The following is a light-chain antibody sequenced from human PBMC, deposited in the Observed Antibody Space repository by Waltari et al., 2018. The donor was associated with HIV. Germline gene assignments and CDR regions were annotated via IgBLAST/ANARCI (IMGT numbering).Light chain of an antibody. CDR2: GAS. CDR3: HQYGNSPPFT. V-gene: IGKV3-20*01. Sequence: EVVLTQSPVTLSLSPGERATLSCRASQSFDGSYLAWYQQKGGQAPRLLIYGASTRATGIPDRFSGSWYGTDFTLTISRLEPEDFAVYYGHQYGNSPPFTFGPGTIVDIK. CDR1: QSFDGSY. J-gene: IGKJ3*01.